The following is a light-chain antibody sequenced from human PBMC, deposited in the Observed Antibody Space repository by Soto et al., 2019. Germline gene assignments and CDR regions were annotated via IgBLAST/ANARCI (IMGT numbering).Light chain of an antibody. CDR1: QSVGKF. CDR3: QQRTIWPPV. V-gene: IGKV3-11*01. CDR2: DAS. Sequence: EVVLTQSPATLSLSPGERATLSCRASQSVGKFLVWYRQKPGQAPRLLIYDASNRAPGAPARFGGSGSGTDFTLTISSLEVEDFGVCYRQQRTIWPPVFGGGIGVDI. J-gene: IGKJ4*01.